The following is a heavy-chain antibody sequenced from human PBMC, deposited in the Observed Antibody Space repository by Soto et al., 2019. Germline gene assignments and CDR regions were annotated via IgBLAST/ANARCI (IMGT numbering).Heavy chain of an antibody. Sequence: PSETLSLTCTVSGGSISSSSYYWGWIRQPPGKGLEWIGSIYYSGSTYYNPSLKSRVTISVGTSKNQFSLKLSSVTAADTAVYYCASRTIFGVVILHWGQGTLVTVSS. J-gene: IGHJ4*02. CDR3: ASRTIFGVVILH. V-gene: IGHV4-39*01. CDR2: IYYSGST. CDR1: GGSISSSSYY. D-gene: IGHD3-3*01.